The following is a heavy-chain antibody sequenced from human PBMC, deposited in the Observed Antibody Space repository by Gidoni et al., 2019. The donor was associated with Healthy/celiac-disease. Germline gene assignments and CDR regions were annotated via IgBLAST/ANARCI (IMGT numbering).Heavy chain of an antibody. J-gene: IGHJ6*02. V-gene: IGHV1-69*06. CDR2: IIPIFGTA. CDR3: ARGGFASSSSVSPNPLNYDYYGMDV. D-gene: IGHD6-6*01. Sequence: QVQLVQSGAEVMKPGSSVKVSCTASGGTFSSYSISWLRQAPGEGLERMGGIIPIFGTANYAQKFQGRVTITADKSTSTAYMELSSLRSEDTAVYYCARGGFASSSSVSPNPLNYDYYGMDVWGQGTTVTVSS. CDR1: GGTFSSYS.